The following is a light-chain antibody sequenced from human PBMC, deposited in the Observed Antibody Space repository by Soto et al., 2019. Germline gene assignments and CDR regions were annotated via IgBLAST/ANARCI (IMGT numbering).Light chain of an antibody. Sequence: DVVMTQSPLSLPVTLGQPASISCRSSQGLVYYDGNTYLNWFHQRPGQSPRRLIYKVSNRDSGVPDIVSGSGSGIDITLKISRVEAEDVGLYYCMHGTHWPWTCGQGTKAEIK. CDR2: KVS. J-gene: IGKJ1*01. CDR3: MHGTHWPWT. V-gene: IGKV2-30*01. CDR1: QGLVYYDGNTY.